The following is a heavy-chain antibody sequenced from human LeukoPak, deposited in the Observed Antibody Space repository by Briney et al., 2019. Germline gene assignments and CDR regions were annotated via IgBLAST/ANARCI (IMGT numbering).Heavy chain of an antibody. CDR3: VRGVGVSRFNYFDP. V-gene: IGHV3-33*01. Sequence: PGGSLRLSCAASGFTFSSFGMHWVRQAPGKGLEWVAGIWYDASNRYYADSVKGRFTISRDNSKNTLFLQMNSLRDDDTAVYYCVRGVGVSRFNYFDPWGQGTLVIVSS. CDR2: IWYDASNR. D-gene: IGHD6-13*01. J-gene: IGHJ5*02. CDR1: GFTFSSFG.